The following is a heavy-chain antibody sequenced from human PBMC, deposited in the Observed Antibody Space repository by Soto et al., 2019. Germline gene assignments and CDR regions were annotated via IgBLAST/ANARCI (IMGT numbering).Heavy chain of an antibody. J-gene: IGHJ6*03. Sequence: ASVKVSCKASGYTFTSYDINWVRQATGQGLEWMGWMNPNSGNTGYAQKFRGRVTMTRNTSISTAYMELSSLRSEDTAVYYCARGLDIVLMVYATYYYYYYMDVWGKGTTVTVAS. D-gene: IGHD2-8*01. CDR3: ARGLDIVLMVYATYYYYYYMDV. V-gene: IGHV1-8*01. CDR2: MNPNSGNT. CDR1: GYTFTSYD.